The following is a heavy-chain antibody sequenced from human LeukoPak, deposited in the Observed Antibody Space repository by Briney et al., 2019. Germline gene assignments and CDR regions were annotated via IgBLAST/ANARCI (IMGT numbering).Heavy chain of an antibody. D-gene: IGHD4-17*01. CDR1: GYTFTGYY. CDR2: INPNSGGT. CDR3: ARGLMTTVTTFNYYYYGMDV. J-gene: IGHJ6*02. Sequence: GASVKVSCKASGYTFTGYYMHWVRQAPGQGLEWMGWINPNSGGTNYAQKFQGRVTMTRDTSISTAYMELSRLRSDDTAVYYCARGLMTTVTTFNYYYYGMDVWGQGTTVTVSS. V-gene: IGHV1-2*02.